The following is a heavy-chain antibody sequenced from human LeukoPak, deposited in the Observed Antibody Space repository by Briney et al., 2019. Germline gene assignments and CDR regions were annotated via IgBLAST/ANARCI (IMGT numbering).Heavy chain of an antibody. CDR1: GFTFSTYA. CDR3: ARGGGREVVITDY. V-gene: IGHV3-30-3*01. J-gene: IGHJ4*02. CDR2: ISYDGSNK. Sequence: GRSLRFSCAASGFTFSTYAMHWVRQAPGKGLEWVAVISYDGSNKYYADSVKGRFTISRDNSKNTLHLQMNSLRAEDTAVYYCARGGGREVVITDYWGQGTLVTVSS. D-gene: IGHD3-22*01.